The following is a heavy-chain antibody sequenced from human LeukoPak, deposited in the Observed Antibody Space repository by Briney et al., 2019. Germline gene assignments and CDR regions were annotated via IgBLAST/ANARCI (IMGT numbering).Heavy chain of an antibody. V-gene: IGHV4-59*01. J-gene: IGHJ6*02. CDR3: ARGSAAGSGPYYYYYYGMDV. Sequence: SETLSLTCTVSGGSISSYYWSWIRQPPGKGLEWIGYIYYSGSTNYNPSLKSRVTISVDTSKNQFSLKLSSVTAADTAVYYCARGSAAGSGPYYYYYYGMDVWGQGTTVTVSS. CDR2: IYYSGST. D-gene: IGHD6-13*01. CDR1: GGSISSYY.